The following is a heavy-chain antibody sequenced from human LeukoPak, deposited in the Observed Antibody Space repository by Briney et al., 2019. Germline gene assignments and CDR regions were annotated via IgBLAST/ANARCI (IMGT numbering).Heavy chain of an antibody. CDR1: SGSISSYY. J-gene: IGHJ4*02. CDR3: ARGGGSFAPYFDY. CDR2: IYYTGSI. V-gene: IGHV4-59*01. D-gene: IGHD1-26*01. Sequence: PSETLSLTCTVSSGSISSYYWSWIRQPPGKGLEWIGYIYYTGSINYNPSLKSRVTISVDTSKNQFSLRLSSVTAADTAMYYCARGGGSFAPYFDYWGQGTQVTVSS.